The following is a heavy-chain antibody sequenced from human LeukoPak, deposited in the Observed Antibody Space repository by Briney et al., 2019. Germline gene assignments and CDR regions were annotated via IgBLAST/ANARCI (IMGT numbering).Heavy chain of an antibody. Sequence: GGSLRLSCAASGFTFSSYWMSWVGQARGKGREWVANIKQDGSEKYYVDSVKGRFTISRDNAKNSLYLQMNSLRAEDTAVYYCARDLLHLDYWGQGTLVTVSS. CDR1: GFTFSSYW. V-gene: IGHV3-7*01. CDR3: ARDLLHLDY. CDR2: IKQDGSEK. J-gene: IGHJ4*02.